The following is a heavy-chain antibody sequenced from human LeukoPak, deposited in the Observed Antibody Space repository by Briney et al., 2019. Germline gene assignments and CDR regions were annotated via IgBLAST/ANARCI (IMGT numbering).Heavy chain of an antibody. CDR1: GFIFSTYE. Sequence: PGGSLGLSCAASGFIFSTYEMNWVRQAPGKGLEWVAFIHYDGSNNYYADSVKGRFTISRDNSKNTLYLQMNTLRADDTAVYYCAKDHGSSDWYYFDYWGQGTLVTVSS. D-gene: IGHD6-13*01. V-gene: IGHV3-30*02. CDR3: AKDHGSSDWYYFDY. CDR2: IHYDGSNN. J-gene: IGHJ4*02.